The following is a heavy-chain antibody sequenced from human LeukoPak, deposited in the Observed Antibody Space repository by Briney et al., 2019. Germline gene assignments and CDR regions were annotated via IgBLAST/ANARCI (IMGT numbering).Heavy chain of an antibody. CDR2: INWNGGST. J-gene: IGHJ4*02. CDR3: ARSPPPAIYYDSSGYYYFDY. CDR1: AFTFDDYG. Sequence: PGGSLRLSCAASAFTFDDYGMSWVRQAPGKGLEWVSGINWNGGSTGYADSVKGRFTISRDNAKNSLYLHMNSLRAEDTALYYCARSPPPAIYYDSSGYYYFDYWGQGTLVTVSS. D-gene: IGHD3-22*01. V-gene: IGHV3-20*04.